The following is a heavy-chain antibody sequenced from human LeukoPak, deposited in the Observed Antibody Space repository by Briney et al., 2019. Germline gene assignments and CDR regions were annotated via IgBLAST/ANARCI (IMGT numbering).Heavy chain of an antibody. CDR2: ITSSSSYI. V-gene: IGHV3-21*01. CDR3: ARVMNDYGDYVFDY. D-gene: IGHD4-17*01. J-gene: IGHJ4*02. Sequence: PGGTLRLSCAASGFTFSRYGMNWVRQAPGKGLEWDSSITSSSSYIYYADSVKGRFTISRDNAKNSLYLQMNSLRTEDTAVYFCARVMNDYGDYVFDYWGQGTLVTVSS. CDR1: GFTFSRYG.